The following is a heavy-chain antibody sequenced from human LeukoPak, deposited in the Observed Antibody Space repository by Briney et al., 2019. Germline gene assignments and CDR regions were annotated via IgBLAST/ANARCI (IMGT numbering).Heavy chain of an antibody. CDR2: ISSSSSYI. J-gene: IGHJ4*02. V-gene: IGHV3-21*01. CDR3: ARDLPAYCGGDCYPGY. CDR1: GFTFSFYT. Sequence: GGSLRLSCAASGFTFSFYTMNWVRQAPGKGLEWVSSISSSSSYIYYADSVKGRFTISRDNAKNSLYLQMNSLRAEDTAVYYCARDLPAYCGGDCYPGYWGQGTLVTVSS. D-gene: IGHD2-21*02.